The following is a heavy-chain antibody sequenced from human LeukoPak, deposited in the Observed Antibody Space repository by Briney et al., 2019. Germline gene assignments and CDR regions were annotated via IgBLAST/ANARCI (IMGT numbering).Heavy chain of an antibody. V-gene: IGHV4-39*07. CDR2: IYYSGNT. Sequence: PSETLSLTCSVSGGSISSYSYYWGWIRQPPGKGLEWIANIYYSGNTYYNPSLKSRVTISVDTSKNQFSLKLSSVTAADTAVYYCARVAGDGDFWSGYYQSYYFDYWGQGTLVTVSS. D-gene: IGHD3-3*01. CDR3: ARVAGDGDFWSGYYQSYYFDY. CDR1: GGSISSYSYY. J-gene: IGHJ4*02.